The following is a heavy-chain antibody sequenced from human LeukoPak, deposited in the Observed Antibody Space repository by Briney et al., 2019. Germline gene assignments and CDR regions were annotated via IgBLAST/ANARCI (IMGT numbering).Heavy chain of an antibody. CDR1: GGSISSSSYY. CDR2: IYYSGST. Sequence: SETLSLTCTVSGGSISSSSYYWGWIRQPPGKGLEWIGSIYYSGSTYYNPSLKSRVTISVDTSKNQFSLKLSSVTAADTAVYYCARGPAARVGMDVWGQGTTVTVSS. CDR3: ARGPAARVGMDV. J-gene: IGHJ6*02. V-gene: IGHV4-39*07. D-gene: IGHD3-3*01.